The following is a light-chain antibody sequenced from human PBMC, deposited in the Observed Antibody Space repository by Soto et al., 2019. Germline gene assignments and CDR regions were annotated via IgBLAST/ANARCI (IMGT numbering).Light chain of an antibody. CDR3: CSFAGNYILV. CDR2: DVT. CDR1: SSDVGGYDY. J-gene: IGLJ2*01. Sequence: QSALTQPRSVSGSPGQSVTISCTGTSSDVGGYDYVSWFQQHPGKAPKVMIYDVTRRPSGVPDRFSGSKSGNTASLTISGLQADDEADYYCCSFAGNYILVFGGGTKLTVL. V-gene: IGLV2-11*01.